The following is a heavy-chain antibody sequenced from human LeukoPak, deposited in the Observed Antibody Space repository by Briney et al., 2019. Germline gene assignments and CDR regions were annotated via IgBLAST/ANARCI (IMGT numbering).Heavy chain of an antibody. CDR1: GGTFSSYA. Sequence: ASVKVSCKASGGTFSSYAISWVRQAPGHGLEWMGGIIPIFGTANYAQKFQGRVTITADESTSTAYMELSSLRSEDTAVYYYARARGSQSFDYWGLGTLVTVSS. V-gene: IGHV1-69*13. J-gene: IGHJ4*02. D-gene: IGHD3-10*01. CDR3: ARARGSQSFDY. CDR2: IIPIFGTA.